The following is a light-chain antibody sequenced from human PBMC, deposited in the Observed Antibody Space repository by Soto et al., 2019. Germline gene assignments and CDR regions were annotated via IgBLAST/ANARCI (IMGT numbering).Light chain of an antibody. Sequence: AIPLTQSPSSLSASVGDRVTITCRASQGINSALAWSQQKPGPAPKFLIYDVFSLESGVPSRFSGSGSGTDFTLTISNLQPEDLATYYCQQFNSYPLTFGQGNKLEIK. J-gene: IGKJ2*01. V-gene: IGKV1-13*02. CDR1: QGINSA. CDR2: DVF. CDR3: QQFNSYPLT.